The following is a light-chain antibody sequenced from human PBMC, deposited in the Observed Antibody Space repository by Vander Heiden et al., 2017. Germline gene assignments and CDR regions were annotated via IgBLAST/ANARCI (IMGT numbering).Light chain of an antibody. J-gene: IGKJ4*01. V-gene: IGKV3-11*01. CDR2: DAS. CDR1: QSVTTY. Sequence: EIVLTQSPANLSLSPGERATLSCRASQSVTTYLAWYQQKPGQAPRLLIYDASNRATGIPARFSGSGSGTDFTLSISNLEPEDYAVYYCQHRRTWPLSFGGGTKVEIK. CDR3: QHRRTWPLS.